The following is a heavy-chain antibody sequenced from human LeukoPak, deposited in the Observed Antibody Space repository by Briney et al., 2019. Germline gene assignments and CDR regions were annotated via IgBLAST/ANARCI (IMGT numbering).Heavy chain of an antibody. D-gene: IGHD2-15*01. CDR3: ARAGGYCGCISCPYYFDY. CDR2: INPSGGST. Sequence: ASVKVSCKASGYTFTSYYMHWVRQAPGQGLEWMGIINPSGGSTSYAQKFQGRVTMTRDTSTSTVYMELSSLRSEDTAVYYCARAGGYCGCISCPYYFDYWGQGSLVAVSS. V-gene: IGHV1-46*01. CDR1: GYTFTSYY. J-gene: IGHJ4*02.